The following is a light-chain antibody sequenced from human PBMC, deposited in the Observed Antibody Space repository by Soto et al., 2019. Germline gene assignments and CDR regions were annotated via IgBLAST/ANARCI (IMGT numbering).Light chain of an antibody. CDR1: QYIASSY. Sequence: EIVLTQSPGTLSLSPGEGATLSCRSSQYIASSYLAWYQQRRGQAPRLLIYGASSRATGIPDRFSGRGSGTDFTLTISRLEPEDFAVYYCQQYNSWPITFGQGTRLENK. V-gene: IGKV3-20*01. CDR3: QQYNSWPIT. J-gene: IGKJ5*01. CDR2: GAS.